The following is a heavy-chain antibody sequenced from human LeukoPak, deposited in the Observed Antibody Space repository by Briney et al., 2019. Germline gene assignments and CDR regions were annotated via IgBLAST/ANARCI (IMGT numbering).Heavy chain of an antibody. CDR3: AAMTTVTMYSYFFDS. V-gene: IGHV4-38-2*02. CDR1: GYSISSGYY. D-gene: IGHD4-17*01. Sequence: PSETLSLTCTVSGYSISSGYYWGWIRQPPGKGLEWIGEINHSGSTNYNPSLKSRVTISVDTSKNQFSLKLSSVTAADTAIYYCAAMTTVTMYSYFFDSWGQGTLLTVSS. J-gene: IGHJ4*02. CDR2: INHSGST.